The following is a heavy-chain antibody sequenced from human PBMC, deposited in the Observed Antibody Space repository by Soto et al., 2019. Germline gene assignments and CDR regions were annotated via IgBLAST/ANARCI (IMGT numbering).Heavy chain of an antibody. Sequence: GGSLRLSCAASGFIFDAYAMHWVRQAPGKGLEWVSLISWDGGTAFYADSVKGRFSVSRDNSKNSLYLQMNSLRVEDSGLYYCAKDGPRYCSSSSCSTGFDPWGQGTQVTVSS. J-gene: IGHJ5*02. CDR2: ISWDGGTA. CDR3: AKDGPRYCSSSSCSTGFDP. V-gene: IGHV3-43D*04. CDR1: GFIFDAYA. D-gene: IGHD2-15*01.